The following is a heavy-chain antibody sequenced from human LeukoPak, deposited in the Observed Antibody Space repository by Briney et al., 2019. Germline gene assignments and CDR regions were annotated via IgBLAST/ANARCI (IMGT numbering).Heavy chain of an antibody. V-gene: IGHV3-30*18. D-gene: IGHD1-26*01. CDR1: GFTFSSYA. CDR3: AKASLSGSYYFDY. CDR2: ISYDGSSK. Sequence: GRSLRLSCAASGFTFSSYAMHWVRQTPGRGLEWVAIISYDGSSKYYADSVKGRFTISRDNSKNTLYLQMNSLRAEDTAVYYCAKASLSGSYYFDYWGQGTLVTVSS. J-gene: IGHJ4*02.